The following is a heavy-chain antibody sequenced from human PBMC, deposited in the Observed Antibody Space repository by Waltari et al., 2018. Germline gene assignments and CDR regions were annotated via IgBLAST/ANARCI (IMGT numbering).Heavy chain of an antibody. V-gene: IGHV1-2*02. CDR3: ARDRTTMAARPGDY. CDR1: GYIFTNYY. Sequence: QVLLVQSGAEVKKPGASVKGSCKASGYIFTNYYLHWVRQAPGQGPEWMGWVNPDTGNANYAPNFRGRVTMTWDTTINTAFMDLSGLKSADTAVYYCARDRTTMAARPGDYWGQGTLVTVSS. J-gene: IGHJ4*02. CDR2: VNPDTGNA. D-gene: IGHD6-6*01.